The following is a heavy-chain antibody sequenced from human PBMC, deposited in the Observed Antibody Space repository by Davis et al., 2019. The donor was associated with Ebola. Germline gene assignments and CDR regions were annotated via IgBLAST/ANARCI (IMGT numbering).Heavy chain of an antibody. Sequence: GESLKISCVASGFTFSGSAMHWVRQASGKGLEWVGRIRSKANSYATAYAASVKGRFTISRDDSKNTLYLQMNSLRAEDTAVYYCAKDNGLWFPYYFDYWGQGTLVTVSS. CDR2: IRSKANSYAT. D-gene: IGHD5-18*01. V-gene: IGHV3-73*01. CDR3: AKDNGLWFPYYFDY. J-gene: IGHJ4*02. CDR1: GFTFSGSA.